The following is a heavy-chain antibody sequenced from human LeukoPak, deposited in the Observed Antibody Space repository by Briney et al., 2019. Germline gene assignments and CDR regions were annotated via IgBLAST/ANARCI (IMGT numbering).Heavy chain of an antibody. CDR2: IQNDEIDK. Sequence: GGSLRLSCAASGFTFTTYGMHWVRQAPGKGLEWVAFIQNDEIDKFYADSVKGRFTISRDNAKNSLYLQMNSLRAEDTAVYYCARFVAGWEGDFDYWGQGTLVTVSS. J-gene: IGHJ4*02. CDR3: ARFVAGWEGDFDY. D-gene: IGHD1-26*01. CDR1: GFTFTTYG. V-gene: IGHV3-30*12.